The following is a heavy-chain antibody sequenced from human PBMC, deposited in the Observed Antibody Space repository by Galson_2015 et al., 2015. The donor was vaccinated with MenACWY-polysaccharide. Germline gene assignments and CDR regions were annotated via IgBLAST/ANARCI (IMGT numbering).Heavy chain of an antibody. Sequence: SLRLSCAASGFTFNRFSMSWVRQAPLKGLEWVSGIGATGGDTHYADPVKGRFSISRDNSKNTLFLQMNSLRAADTAVYYCAKHTSQAAGSAPYYYGLDVWGLGTTVTVSS. CDR2: IGATGGDT. J-gene: IGHJ6*02. D-gene: IGHD6-13*01. CDR1: GFTFNRFS. CDR3: AKHTSQAAGSAPYYYGLDV. V-gene: IGHV3-23*01.